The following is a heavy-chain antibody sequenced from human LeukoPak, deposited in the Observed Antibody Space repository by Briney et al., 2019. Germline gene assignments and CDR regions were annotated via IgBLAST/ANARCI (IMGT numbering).Heavy chain of an antibody. CDR3: ARHSGRWDGSGSYRPSNYFDY. CDR2: IYYSGST. CDR1: GGSISSYY. D-gene: IGHD3-10*01. Sequence: SETLSLTCTVSGGSISSYYWSWIRQPPGKGLEWIGYIYYSGSTNYNPSLKSRVTISVDTSKNQFSLKLSSVTAADTAVYYCARHSGRWDGSGSYRPSNYFDYWGQGTLVTVSS. V-gene: IGHV4-59*08. J-gene: IGHJ4*02.